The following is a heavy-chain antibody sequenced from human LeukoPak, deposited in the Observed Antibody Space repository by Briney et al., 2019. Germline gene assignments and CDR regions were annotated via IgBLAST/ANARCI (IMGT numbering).Heavy chain of an antibody. CDR2: INHSGST. CDR1: GGSFSGYY. V-gene: IGHV4-34*01. Sequence: PSETLSLTCAVYGGSFSGYYLSWIRQPPGKGLDWIGEINHSGSTNYNPSLKSRVTISVDTSKNQFSLTLSSVTAADTAVYYCARAIRIVVVVAATRTNWFDPWGQGTLVTVSS. J-gene: IGHJ5*02. D-gene: IGHD2-15*01. CDR3: ARAIRIVVVVAATRTNWFDP.